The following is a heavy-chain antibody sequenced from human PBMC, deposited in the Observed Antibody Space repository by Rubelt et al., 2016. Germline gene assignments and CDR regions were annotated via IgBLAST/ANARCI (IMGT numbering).Heavy chain of an antibody. CDR3: ARVIQLWFDP. D-gene: IGHD5-18*01. CDR2: IYYSGST. V-gene: IGHV4-59*01. Sequence: QVQLQESGPGLVKPSETLSLTCTVSGGSISSYYWSWIRQPPGKGLEWIGYIYYSGSTNYSPSLKSLVTISVDTSNNQFSRKLSSVTAADTAVYYCARVIQLWFDPWGQGTLVTVSP. CDR1: GGSISSYY. J-gene: IGHJ5*02.